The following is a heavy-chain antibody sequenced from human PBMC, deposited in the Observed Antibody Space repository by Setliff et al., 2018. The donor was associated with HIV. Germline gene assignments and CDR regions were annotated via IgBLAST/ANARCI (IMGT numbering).Heavy chain of an antibody. Sequence: PGGSLRLSCAASGFTFSGSAVHWVRQASGKGLEWVGRIRTKTNSDATAYAASVTGRFTVSRDDSKNMAYLQMNSLIIEDTAVYYCTVGAAPFDYWGQGTLVTVSS. J-gene: IGHJ4*02. V-gene: IGHV3-73*01. CDR3: TVGAAPFDY. CDR2: IRTKTNSDAT. CDR1: GFTFSGSA. D-gene: IGHD3-10*01.